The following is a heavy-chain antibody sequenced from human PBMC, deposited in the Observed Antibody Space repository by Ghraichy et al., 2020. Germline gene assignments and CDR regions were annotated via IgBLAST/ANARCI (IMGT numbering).Heavy chain of an antibody. CDR3: ARGTYYDFWSGYYTPMSWSFSARFHDAFDI. D-gene: IGHD3-3*01. CDR1: GFTFSSYS. V-gene: IGHV3-21*01. Sequence: GGSLRLSCAASGFTFSSYSMNWVRQAPGKGLEWVSSISSSSSYIYYADSVKGRFTISRDNAKNSLYLQMNSLRAEDTAVYYCARGTYYDFWSGYYTPMSWSFSARFHDAFDIWGQGTMVTVSS. J-gene: IGHJ3*02. CDR2: ISSSSSYI.